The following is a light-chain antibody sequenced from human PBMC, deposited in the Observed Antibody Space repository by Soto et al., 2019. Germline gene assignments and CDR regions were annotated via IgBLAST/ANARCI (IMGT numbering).Light chain of an antibody. J-gene: IGKJ4*01. CDR1: QSVSSN. CDR3: QQYNNWLT. V-gene: IGKV3-15*01. CDR2: GAS. Sequence: EIVMTQSPATLSVSPGERATLSCRASQSVSSNLAWYQQKPGKAPRLLIYGASTRATGIPARFSGSGSGTEFTLTISSLQSEDFAVYYCQQYNNWLTFGGGTKGDIK.